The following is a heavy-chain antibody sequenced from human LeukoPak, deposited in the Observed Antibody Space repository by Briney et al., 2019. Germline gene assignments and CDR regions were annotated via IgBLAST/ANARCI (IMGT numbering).Heavy chain of an antibody. CDR1: GGSISSSSYY. Sequence: SETLSLTCTVYGGSISSSSYYWGWSRRPPGKGLEWNGSIYYSGSTYYNPSLKSRVTISVDTSKNQFSLKLSSVTAAHTAVYYCASPDYGDYHPMEYFQHWGQGALVTVSS. CDR2: IYYSGST. D-gene: IGHD4-17*01. V-gene: IGHV4-39*01. J-gene: IGHJ1*01. CDR3: ASPDYGDYHPMEYFQH.